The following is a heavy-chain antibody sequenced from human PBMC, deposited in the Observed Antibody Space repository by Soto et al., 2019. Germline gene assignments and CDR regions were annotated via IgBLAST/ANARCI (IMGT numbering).Heavy chain of an antibody. D-gene: IGHD3-10*01. J-gene: IGHJ4*02. CDR3: ARGRYGAY. Sequence: QVHLVQSGAEVKKPGASVKVSCKGSGYAFTTYGITWVRQAPGQGLEWMGWISAHNGNTNYAQKLQGRGTVTRDTSTSTASMELRSLRSDDTAVYYCARGRYGAYWGQGALVTVSS. CDR1: GYAFTTYG. V-gene: IGHV1-18*01. CDR2: ISAHNGNT.